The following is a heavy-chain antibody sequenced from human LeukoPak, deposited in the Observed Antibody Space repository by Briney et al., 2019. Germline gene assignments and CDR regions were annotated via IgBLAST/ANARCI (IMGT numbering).Heavy chain of an antibody. CDR2: MYYSGST. CDR3: ARGLGSSSGKARSFDY. V-gene: IGHV4-59*01. D-gene: IGHD6-19*01. J-gene: IGHJ4*02. CDR1: GGSISNYY. Sequence: SETLSLTCSVSGGSISNYYWSWIRQPPGKGLEWIGYMYYSGSTKYNPSLKSRLTISVDTSKNQFSLKVSSVTAADTAVYYCARGLGSSSGKARSFDYWGQGTLVTVSS.